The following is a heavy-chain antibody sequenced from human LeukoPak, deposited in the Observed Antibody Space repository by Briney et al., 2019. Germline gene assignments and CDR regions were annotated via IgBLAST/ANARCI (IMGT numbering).Heavy chain of an antibody. CDR1: GFTFSSYA. D-gene: IGHD2-2*01. Sequence: GGSLRLSCAASGFTFSSYAMSWVRQAPGKGLEWVSAISGSGGSTYYADSVKGRFTISRDNSMNALYLQMNRLRAEDTAVYYCAKGGCSSTSCSLGHWGQGTLVTVSS. V-gene: IGHV3-23*01. CDR2: ISGSGGST. J-gene: IGHJ4*02. CDR3: AKGGCSSTSCSLGH.